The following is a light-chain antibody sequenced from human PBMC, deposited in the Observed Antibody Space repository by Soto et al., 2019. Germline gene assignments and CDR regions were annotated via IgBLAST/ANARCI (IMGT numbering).Light chain of an antibody. V-gene: IGKV3-11*01. CDR3: QQRSNWIT. CDR1: QSVSSY. Sequence: EIVLTQSPATLSLSPGERATLSCRASQSVSSYLAWYQQKPGQAPRLLIYDASNRATGIPARFSGSWSGTDVTLTISSLEPEDFAVFDCQQRSNWITFGQGTRLEIK. J-gene: IGKJ5*01. CDR2: DAS.